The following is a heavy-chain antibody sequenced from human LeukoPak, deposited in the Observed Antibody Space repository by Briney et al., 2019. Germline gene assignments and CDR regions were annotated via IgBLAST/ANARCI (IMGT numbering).Heavy chain of an antibody. D-gene: IGHD2-15*01. Sequence: GASVKVSCKASGYTFTSYGISWVRQAPGQGLEWMGWISAYNGNTNYAQKLQGRVTMTTDTSTSTAYMELRSLRSDDTAVYYCARRIGYCSGGSCYLRTKYYYYGMDVWGQGTTVTVSS. CDR2: ISAYNGNT. V-gene: IGHV1-18*01. CDR3: ARRIGYCSGGSCYLRTKYYYYGMDV. J-gene: IGHJ6*02. CDR1: GYTFTSYG.